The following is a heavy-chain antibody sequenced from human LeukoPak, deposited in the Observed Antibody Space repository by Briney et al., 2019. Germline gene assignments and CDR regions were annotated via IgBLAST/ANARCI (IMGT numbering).Heavy chain of an antibody. V-gene: IGHV3-48*01. D-gene: IGHD4-23*01. CDR1: GFTFSTYN. CDR3: ARGRGNDY. CDR2: ISSSSGTT. J-gene: IGHJ4*02. Sequence: GGSLRLSCAASGFTFSTYNMHWVRQAPGKGLEWVSYISSSSGTTYYADSVKGRFTISRDNAKNSLCLQMNSLRAEDTAVYYCARGRGNDYWGQGTLVTVSS.